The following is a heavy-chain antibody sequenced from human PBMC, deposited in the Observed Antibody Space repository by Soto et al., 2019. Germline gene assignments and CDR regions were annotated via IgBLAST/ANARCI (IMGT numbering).Heavy chain of an antibody. CDR3: ATNSYGYVSTYYFDY. D-gene: IGHD5-18*01. V-gene: IGHV3-30*03. J-gene: IGHJ4*02. Sequence: PGGSLRLSCAASGFTFNSYAMHWVRQAPGKGLEWVAVISYDASTKYYADSVKGRFTISRDNSKNTLYLQMNSLRAEDTAVYYYATNSYGYVSTYYFDYWGQGTLVTVSS. CDR1: GFTFNSYA. CDR2: ISYDASTK.